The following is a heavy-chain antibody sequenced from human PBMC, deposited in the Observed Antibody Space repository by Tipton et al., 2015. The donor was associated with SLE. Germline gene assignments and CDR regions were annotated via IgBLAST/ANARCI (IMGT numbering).Heavy chain of an antibody. CDR3: ARGPQLGTWDAFDI. V-gene: IGHV3-53*04. J-gene: IGHJ3*02. Sequence: SLRLSCAASGFTVSSNYMSWVRQAPGKGLEWVSVIYSGGSTYYADSVKGRFTISRHNSKNTLYLQMNSLRAEGTAVYYCARGPQLGTWDAFDIWGQGTMVTVSS. CDR2: IYSGGST. D-gene: IGHD3-16*01. CDR1: GFTVSSNY.